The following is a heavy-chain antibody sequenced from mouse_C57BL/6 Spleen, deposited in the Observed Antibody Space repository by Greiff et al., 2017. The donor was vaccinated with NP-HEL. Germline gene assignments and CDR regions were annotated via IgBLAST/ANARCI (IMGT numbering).Heavy chain of an antibody. CDR3: RGLRDWYFDV. D-gene: IGHD2-2*01. J-gene: IGHJ1*03. V-gene: IGHV14-4*01. Sequence: VQLKQSGAELVRPGASVKLSCTASGFNIKDDYMHWVKQRPEQGLEWIGWIDPENGDTEYASKFQGKATITADTSSNTAYLQLSSLTSEDTAVYYCRGLRDWYFDVWGTGTTVTVSS. CDR1: GFNIKDDY. CDR2: IDPENGDT.